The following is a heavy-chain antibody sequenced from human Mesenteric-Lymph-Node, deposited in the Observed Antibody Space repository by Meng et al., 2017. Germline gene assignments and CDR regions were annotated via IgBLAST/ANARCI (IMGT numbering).Heavy chain of an antibody. CDR2: IIPIFGTA. J-gene: IGHJ4*02. V-gene: IGHV1-69*01. Sequence: QVELVQSGAGVKKPGSWVKVSCKASGGTFSSYASSWVRQAPGQGLEWMGGIIPIFGTANYAQKFQGRVTITADESTSTAYMELSSLRSEDTAVYYCARRDGRGYSYGGSFDYWGQGTPVTVSS. CDR1: GGTFSSYA. D-gene: IGHD5-18*01. CDR3: ARRDGRGYSYGGSFDY.